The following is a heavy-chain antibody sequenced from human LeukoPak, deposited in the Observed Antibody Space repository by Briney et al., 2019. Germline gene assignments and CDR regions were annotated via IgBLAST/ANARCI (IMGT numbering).Heavy chain of an antibody. Sequence: PGGSLRLSCAASGFTFSSYSMNWVRQAPGKGLEWVSYISSSSSTIYYADSVKGRFTISRDNAKNSLYLQMNSLRAEDTAVYYCARARLRYFDWLLALFDYWGQGTLVTVSS. V-gene: IGHV3-48*01. CDR1: GFTFSSYS. CDR2: ISSSSSTI. J-gene: IGHJ4*02. D-gene: IGHD3-9*01. CDR3: ARARLRYFDWLLALFDY.